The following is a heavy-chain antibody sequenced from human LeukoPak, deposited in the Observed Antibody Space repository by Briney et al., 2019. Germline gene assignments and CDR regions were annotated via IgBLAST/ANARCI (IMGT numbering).Heavy chain of an antibody. J-gene: IGHJ5*02. Sequence: ASVKVSCKASGYTFTGYYMHWVRQAPGQGLEWMGWINPNSGGTNYAQKFQGRVTMTRGTSISTAYMELSRLRSDDTAVYYCARDRGSSTSWIWFDAWGQGTLVTVSS. CDR2: INPNSGGT. CDR1: GYTFTGYY. CDR3: ARDRGSSTSWIWFDA. V-gene: IGHV1-2*02. D-gene: IGHD2-2*01.